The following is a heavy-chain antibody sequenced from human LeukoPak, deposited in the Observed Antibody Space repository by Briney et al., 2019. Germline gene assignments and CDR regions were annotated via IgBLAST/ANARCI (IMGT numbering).Heavy chain of an antibody. Sequence: GASLRLSCAASGFTFSSYWMSWVRRAPGKGLEWVANIQQDGSEKYYVDSVKGRFTISRDNAKNSLYLQINSLRAEDTAVYYCARENTRTKYFDYWGQGTLVTVSS. CDR3: ARENTRTKYFDY. CDR1: GFTFSSYW. D-gene: IGHD1-1*01. CDR2: IQQDGSEK. J-gene: IGHJ4*02. V-gene: IGHV3-7*01.